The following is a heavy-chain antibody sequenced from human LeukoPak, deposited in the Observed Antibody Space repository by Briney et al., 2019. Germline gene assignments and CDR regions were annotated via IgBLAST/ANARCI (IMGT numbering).Heavy chain of an antibody. Sequence: GASVKVSCKVSGYTLTELSMHWVRQAPGKGLEWMGGFDPEDGETIYAQKFQGRVTMTEDTSTDTAYMELSSLRSEDTAVYYCARGLLLWFGEFPHLYNWFDPWGQGTLVTVSS. D-gene: IGHD3-10*01. CDR3: ARGLLLWFGEFPHLYNWFDP. V-gene: IGHV1-24*01. CDR2: FDPEDGET. J-gene: IGHJ5*02. CDR1: GYTLTELS.